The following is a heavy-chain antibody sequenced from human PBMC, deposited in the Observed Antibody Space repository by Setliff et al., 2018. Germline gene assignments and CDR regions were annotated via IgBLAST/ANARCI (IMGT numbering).Heavy chain of an antibody. CDR3: ARDTGWYYFDY. Sequence: PSETLSLTCSVPGGSISIYFWNWIRQPAGKGLEWIGRISTSGSTTYNPSLKSRVTMSVDTSKNHFSLKLSSVTAAGTAVYYCARDTGWYYFDYWGQGTLVTVSS. CDR1: GGSISIYF. J-gene: IGHJ4*02. D-gene: IGHD6-19*01. V-gene: IGHV4-4*07. CDR2: ISTSGST.